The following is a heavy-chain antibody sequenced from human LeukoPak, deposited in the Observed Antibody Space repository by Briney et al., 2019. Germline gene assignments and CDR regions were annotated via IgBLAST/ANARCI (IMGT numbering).Heavy chain of an antibody. D-gene: IGHD7-27*01. V-gene: IGHV3-53*01. Sequence: GGSLRLSCAASGFTVSDNYMTWVRQAPGKGLEWVSVIYSGGNTHYADSVKGRFTISRDNSKNTLYLQMDSLRAEDTAVYYCARDGLATGVDYWGQGTLVTVSS. CDR2: IYSGGNT. J-gene: IGHJ4*02. CDR3: ARDGLATGVDY. CDR1: GFTVSDNY.